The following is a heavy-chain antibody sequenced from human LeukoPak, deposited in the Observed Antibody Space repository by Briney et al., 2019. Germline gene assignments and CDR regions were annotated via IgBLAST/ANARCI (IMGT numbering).Heavy chain of an antibody. CDR1: GYTFTSYG. CDR2: ISAYNGNT. CDR3: ARRSRDIVVVPAATDRYWYFDL. J-gene: IGHJ2*01. V-gene: IGHV1-18*01. D-gene: IGHD2-2*01. Sequence: ASVKVSCKASGYTFTSYGISWVRQAPGQGLEWMGWISAYNGNTNYAQKLQGRVTMTTDTSTSTAYMELRSLRSDDTAVYYCARRSRDIVVVPAATDRYWYFDLWGRGTLVTVSS.